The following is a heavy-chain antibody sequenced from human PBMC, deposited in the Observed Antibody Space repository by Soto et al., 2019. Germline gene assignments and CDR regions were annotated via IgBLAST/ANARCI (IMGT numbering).Heavy chain of an antibody. CDR1: GYTFTDYY. CDR2: INPKSGGT. J-gene: IGHJ6*02. Sequence: GASVKVSCKASGYTFTDYYMHWVRQAPGQGLEWMGWINPKSGGTNYAQKIQGRVTMTRDTSISTAYMELSRLRSDDTAVYYCARKLELRGSYYYYYDMDVWGQGTTVTVSS. CDR3: ARKLELRGSYYYYYDMDV. V-gene: IGHV1-2*02. D-gene: IGHD1-7*01.